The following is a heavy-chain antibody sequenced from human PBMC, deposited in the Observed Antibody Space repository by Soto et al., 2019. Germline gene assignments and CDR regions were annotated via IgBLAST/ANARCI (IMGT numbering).Heavy chain of an antibody. D-gene: IGHD3-22*01. CDR2: TYHSGHP. V-gene: IGHV4-30-2*01. J-gene: IGHJ5*02. CDR1: GETISTGGYS. Sequence: QLQLQESGSRLVKSSETLSLTCAVSGETISTGGYSCAWIRQQPGKPLEWIGHTYHSGHPYYNPSPKSLVIISVDRAKSQFSLKLSSVTASETAVYYCARETYAYYVGYFDPWGEGTLVTVSS. CDR3: ARETYAYYVGYFDP.